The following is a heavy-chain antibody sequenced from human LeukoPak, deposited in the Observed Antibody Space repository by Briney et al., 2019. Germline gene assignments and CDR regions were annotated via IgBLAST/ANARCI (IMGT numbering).Heavy chain of an antibody. CDR1: GGSISSGGYY. D-gene: IGHD3-16*01. CDR2: IYYSGST. CDR3: ARTGPIMITFNV. Sequence: PSETLSLTCTVSGGSISSGGYYWSWIRQHPGKGLEWMGYIYYSGSTYYNPSLKSRVTISVDTSKNQFSLKLSSVTAADTAVYYCARTGPIMITFNVWGQGTTVTVSS. J-gene: IGHJ6*02. V-gene: IGHV4-31*03.